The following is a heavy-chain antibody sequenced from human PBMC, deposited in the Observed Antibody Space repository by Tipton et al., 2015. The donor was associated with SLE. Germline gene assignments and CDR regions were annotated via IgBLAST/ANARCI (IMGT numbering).Heavy chain of an antibody. Sequence: QLVQSGAEVKKPGESLRISCKGSGYSFTSYWISWVRQMPGKGLEWMGRIDPSDSYTNYSPSFQGHVTISADKSISTAYLQWSSLKAWDTAMYYCARHEGYCSGGSCYLDWFDPWGQGTLVTVSS. CDR3: ARHEGYCSGGSCYLDWFDP. J-gene: IGHJ5*02. CDR1: GYSFTSYW. CDR2: IDPSDSYT. V-gene: IGHV5-10-1*01. D-gene: IGHD2-15*01.